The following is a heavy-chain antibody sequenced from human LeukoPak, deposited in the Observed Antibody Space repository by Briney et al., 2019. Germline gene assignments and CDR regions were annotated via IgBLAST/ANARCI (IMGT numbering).Heavy chain of an antibody. CDR2: IYYSGST. CDR1: GGSISSYY. Sequence: SETLSLTCTVSGGSISSYYWSWIRQPPGKGLEWIGYIYYSGSTNYNPSLKSRVTISVDTSKNQLSLKLSSVTAADTAVYYCARRGGYYDSSGYYNWFDPWGQGTLVTVSS. J-gene: IGHJ5*02. V-gene: IGHV4-59*08. D-gene: IGHD3-22*01. CDR3: ARRGGYYDSSGYYNWFDP.